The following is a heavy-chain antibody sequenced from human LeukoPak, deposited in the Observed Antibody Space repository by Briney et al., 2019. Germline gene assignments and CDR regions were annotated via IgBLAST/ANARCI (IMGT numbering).Heavy chain of an antibody. CDR2: IRYDGSNK. CDR3: ARDLHVPDLTYGMDV. D-gene: IGHD3-9*01. V-gene: IGHV3-30*02. J-gene: IGHJ6*02. CDR1: GFTFSSYG. Sequence: GGSLRLSCAASGFTFSSYGMHWVRQAPGKGLEWVAFIRYDGSNKYYADSVKGRFTISRDNSKNTLYLQMNSLRAEDTAVYYCARDLHVPDLTYGMDVWGQGTTVTVSS.